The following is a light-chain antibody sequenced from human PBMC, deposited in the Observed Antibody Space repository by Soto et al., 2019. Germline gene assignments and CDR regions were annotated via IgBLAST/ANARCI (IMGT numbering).Light chain of an antibody. CDR2: VAS. J-gene: IGKJ4*01. Sequence: IQMTQSPSSLSASVVDKVTITCRAGQSVSNYVNWYQHKPGKPPNLLIYVASSLQSGVPSSFSGSGSGTAFTLTISSLQPEDVATYYCQQGSTYPNFGGGTKVEIK. V-gene: IGKV1-39*01. CDR1: QSVSNY. CDR3: QQGSTYPN.